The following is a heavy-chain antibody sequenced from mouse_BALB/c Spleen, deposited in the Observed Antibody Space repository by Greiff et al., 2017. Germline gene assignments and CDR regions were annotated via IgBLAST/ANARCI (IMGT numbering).Heavy chain of an antibody. CDR3: ARIYYGYTYAMDY. Sequence: VKLVESGPGLVAPSQSLSITCTVSGFSLTSYGVHWVRQPPGKGLEWLGVIWAGGSTNYNSALMSRLSISKDNSKSQVFLKMNSLQTDDTAMYYCARIYYGYTYAMDYWGQGTSVTVSS. CDR2: IWAGGST. D-gene: IGHD2-2*01. V-gene: IGHV2-9*02. J-gene: IGHJ4*01. CDR1: GFSLTSYG.